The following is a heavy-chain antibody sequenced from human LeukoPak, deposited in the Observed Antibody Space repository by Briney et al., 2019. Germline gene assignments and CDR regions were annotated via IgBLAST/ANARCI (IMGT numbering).Heavy chain of an antibody. Sequence: GESLKISSQGSRYIFATSWVGWVRPRPGKGLEWMGIISPGDSDTRYGPSFQGQVTFSVDESISTAYLQWSSLTASDTAIYYCARHRSSGYYDYWGQGTLVTVSS. J-gene: IGHJ4*02. CDR1: RYIFATSW. D-gene: IGHD3-22*01. CDR2: ISPGDSDT. CDR3: ARHRSSGYYDY. V-gene: IGHV5-51*01.